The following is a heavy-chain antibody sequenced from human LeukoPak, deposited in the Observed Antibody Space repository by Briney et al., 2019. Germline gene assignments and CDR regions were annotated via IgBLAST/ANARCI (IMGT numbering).Heavy chain of an antibody. CDR3: ARARIAARPDFDY. J-gene: IGHJ4*02. Sequence: GGSLRLSCAASGFTFSSYSMNWVRQAPGKGLEWVSYISSSSSTIYYADSVKGRFTISRDNAKNSLYLQTNSLRAEDTAVYYCARARIAARPDFDYWGQGTLVTVSS. CDR1: GFTFSSYS. CDR2: ISSSSSTI. V-gene: IGHV3-48*01. D-gene: IGHD6-6*01.